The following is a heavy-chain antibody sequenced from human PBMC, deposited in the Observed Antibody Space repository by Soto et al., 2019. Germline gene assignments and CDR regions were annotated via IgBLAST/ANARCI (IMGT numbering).Heavy chain of an antibody. CDR3: ARGRYYDSSGYYGY. D-gene: IGHD3-22*01. Sequence: SETLSLTCTVSGGSISSGDYYWSWIRQPPGKGLEWIGYIYYSGSTYYNPSLKSRVTISVDTSKSQFSLKLSSVAAADTAVYYCARGRYYDSSGYYGYWGQGTLVTVSS. CDR1: GGSISSGDYY. J-gene: IGHJ4*02. V-gene: IGHV4-30-4*01. CDR2: IYYSGST.